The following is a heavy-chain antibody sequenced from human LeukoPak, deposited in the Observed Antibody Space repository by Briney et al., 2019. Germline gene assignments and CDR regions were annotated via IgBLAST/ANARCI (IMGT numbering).Heavy chain of an antibody. V-gene: IGHV3-74*01. CDR1: GFTFSSYW. CDR2: IKSDGSST. J-gene: IGHJ3*02. D-gene: IGHD3-16*01. Sequence: GGSLRLSCAASGFTFSSYWMHWVRQAPGKGLVWVSRIKSDGSSTSYADSVKGRFSISRDNAKNTLYLQMNSLRAEDTAVYYCARVGAATYAFDIWGQGTMVTVSS. CDR3: ARVGAATYAFDI.